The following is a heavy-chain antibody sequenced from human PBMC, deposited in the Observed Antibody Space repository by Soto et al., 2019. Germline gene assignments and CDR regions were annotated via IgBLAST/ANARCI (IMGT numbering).Heavy chain of an antibody. V-gene: IGHV1-18*04. D-gene: IGHD6-13*01. CDR3: ARGQQRVAY. Sequence: QVQLVQSGAEVKKPGASVKVSCKASGYTFTTYTITWVRQAPGQGLEWMGWISVHNGNRNYAQKFQGRVTTTTDTSTSTGYMELTSLRSDDTAVYYCARGQQRVAYWGQGTLVTVAS. CDR2: ISVHNGNR. J-gene: IGHJ4*02. CDR1: GYTFTTYT.